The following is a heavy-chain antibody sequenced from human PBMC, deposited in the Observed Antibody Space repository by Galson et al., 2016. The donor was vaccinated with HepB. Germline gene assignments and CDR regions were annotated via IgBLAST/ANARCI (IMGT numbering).Heavy chain of an antibody. CDR3: TRGRFCSGGRCYFFFDP. D-gene: IGHD2-15*01. Sequence: SETLSLTCAVYAGSFSGYYWSWIRQPPGKGLEWIGDINHSGTTNYNPSLKSRVTISVDTSKNQFYLKMNSVTAADTAVYYCTRGRFCSGGRCYFFFDPWGQGTLVTVSS. CDR1: AGSFSGYY. J-gene: IGHJ5*02. V-gene: IGHV4-34*01. CDR2: INHSGTT.